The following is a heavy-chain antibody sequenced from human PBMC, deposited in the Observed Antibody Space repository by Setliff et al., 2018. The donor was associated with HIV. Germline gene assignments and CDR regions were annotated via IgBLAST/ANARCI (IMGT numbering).Heavy chain of an antibody. Sequence: SETLSLTCTVSGGSLRNHYWSWIRQPPGKGLEWIGSVYYRGDTHYNLSLKSRVTISIDTSKNQFSLNFYSLTAADTAVYYCARLDDSGSYYENAFDIWGQGTRVTV. CDR1: GGSLRNHY. V-gene: IGHV4-59*11. CDR3: ARLDDSGSYYENAFDI. J-gene: IGHJ3*02. D-gene: IGHD1-26*01. CDR2: VYYRGDT.